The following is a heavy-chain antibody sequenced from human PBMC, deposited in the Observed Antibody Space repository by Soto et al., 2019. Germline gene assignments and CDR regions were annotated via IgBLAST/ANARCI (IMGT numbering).Heavy chain of an antibody. CDR1: GGSFSGYY. D-gene: IGHD3-10*01. Sequence: PSETLSLTCAVYGGSFSGYYWSWIRQPPGKGLEWIGEINHSGSTNYNPSLKSRVTISVDTSKNQFSLKLSSVTAADTAVYYCARGALKGRAVRGVIGRRNWFDPWGQGTLVTVSS. CDR3: ARGALKGRAVRGVIGRRNWFDP. V-gene: IGHV4-34*01. J-gene: IGHJ5*02. CDR2: INHSGST.